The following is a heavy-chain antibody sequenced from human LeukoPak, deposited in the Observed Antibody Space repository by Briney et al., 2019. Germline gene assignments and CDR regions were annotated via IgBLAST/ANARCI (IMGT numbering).Heavy chain of an antibody. CDR3: AKGSGGYCSSTSCYRAYYFDY. Sequence: GGSLRLPCAASGFTFDDYTMHWVRQAPGKGLEWVSLISWDGGSTYYADSVKGRFTISRDNSKNSLYLQMNSLRTEDTALYYCAKGSGGYCSSTSCYRAYYFDYWGQGTLVTVSS. D-gene: IGHD2-2*01. V-gene: IGHV3-43*01. CDR1: GFTFDDYT. J-gene: IGHJ4*02. CDR2: ISWDGGST.